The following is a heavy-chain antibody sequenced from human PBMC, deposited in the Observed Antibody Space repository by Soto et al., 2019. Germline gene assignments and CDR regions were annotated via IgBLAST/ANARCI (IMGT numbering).Heavy chain of an antibody. CDR3: ARDPGWTQNYYSYGMDV. V-gene: IGHV1-18*01. CDR2: ISAYNGNT. J-gene: IGHJ6*02. D-gene: IGHD3-3*01. Sequence: QVQLVQSGAEVKKPGASVKVSCKASGYAFTSYGISWVRQAPGQGLEWMEWISAYNGNTNYAQKLQGRVTMTTDTSTSTAYMEPRSQRSDDTAVYYCARDPGWTQNYYSYGMDVWGQGTTVTVSS. CDR1: GYAFTSYG.